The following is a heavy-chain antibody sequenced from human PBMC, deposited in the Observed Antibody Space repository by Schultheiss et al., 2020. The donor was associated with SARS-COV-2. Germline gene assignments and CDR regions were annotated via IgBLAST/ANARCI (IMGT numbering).Heavy chain of an antibody. CDR3: ARARAARWFGELVLDY. D-gene: IGHD3-10*01. J-gene: IGHJ4*02. Sequence: SETLSLTCTVSGGSISSYYWSWVRQPADKGLEWIGRFHTSGTTNYNPSLKSRVTISVDKSKNQFSLKLTSVTAADTAVYYCARARAARWFGELVLDYWGQGTLVTVSS. CDR2: FHTSGTT. V-gene: IGHV4-4*07. CDR1: GGSISSYY.